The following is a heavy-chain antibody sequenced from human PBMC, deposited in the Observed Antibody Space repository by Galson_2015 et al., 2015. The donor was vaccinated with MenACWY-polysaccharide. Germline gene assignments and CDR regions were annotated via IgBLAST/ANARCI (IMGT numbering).Heavy chain of an antibody. V-gene: IGHV3-30*18. D-gene: IGHD4-23*01. J-gene: IGHJ3*02. CDR2: ISYDGSDK. CDR1: GFTFSGYG. Sequence: SLRLSCAASGFTFSGYGMHWVRQAPGKGLEWVAVISYDGSDKYYADSVMGRFTVSRDNSRNTLYLQMNSLRVEDTAVYYCAKGDFGGYSHSFDIWGQGTTVTASS. CDR3: AKGDFGGYSHSFDI.